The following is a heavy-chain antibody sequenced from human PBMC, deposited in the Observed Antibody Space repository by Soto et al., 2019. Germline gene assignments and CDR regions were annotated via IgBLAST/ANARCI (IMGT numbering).Heavy chain of an antibody. CDR3: ARVSGIYYYGMDV. J-gene: IGHJ6*02. V-gene: IGHV4-59*08. CDR2: IYYSGIT. D-gene: IGHD3-10*01. Sequence: SETLSLTCTVSGGSISSYYWSWIRQPPGKGLEWIGYIYYSGITNYNPSLKSRVTISRDTSKNQFSLKLSSVTAADTAVYYCARVSGIYYYGMDVWGQGTTVTVSS. CDR1: GGSISSYY.